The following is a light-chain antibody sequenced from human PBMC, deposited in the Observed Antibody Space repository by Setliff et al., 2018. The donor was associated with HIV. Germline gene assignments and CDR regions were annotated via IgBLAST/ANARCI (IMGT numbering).Light chain of an antibody. J-gene: IGLJ1*01. CDR2: EVS. CDR3: CSYASTGSFV. V-gene: IGLV2-23*02. Sequence: VLTQPASVSGSPGQSTTISCAGTSSDVGSYNFVSWYQQHPGKAPKLIIYEVSKWPSGVSNHFSGSKSGNTASLTISGLQTEDEAEYYCCSYASTGSFVFGTGTKVT. CDR1: SSDVGSYNF.